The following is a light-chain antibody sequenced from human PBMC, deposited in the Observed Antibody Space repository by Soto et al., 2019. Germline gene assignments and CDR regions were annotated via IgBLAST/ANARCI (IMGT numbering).Light chain of an antibody. CDR2: VAS. CDR1: QGISTY. CDR3: QQSFTTPLT. Sequence: DIQMTQSPSSLSASVGDRVTITCRASQGISTYLNWYHQKPGKAPNVLINVASTLRSGVPSRFSGSGSGTDFNLTINSLQPEDFATYFCQQSFTTPLTFGGGTKVDIK. J-gene: IGKJ4*01. V-gene: IGKV1-39*01.